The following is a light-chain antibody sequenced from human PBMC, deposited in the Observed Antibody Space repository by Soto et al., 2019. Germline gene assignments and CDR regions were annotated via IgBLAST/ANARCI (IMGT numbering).Light chain of an antibody. J-gene: IGKJ1*01. V-gene: IGKV4-1*01. CDR2: WAS. CDR3: QQYNNWWT. Sequence: DIVMTQSPDSLAVSLGERATINCKSSQSVLYSSNNKNYLAWYQQKPGQPPKLLIYWASTRESGVPDRFSGSGSGTDFTLTISSLQSEDFAVYYCQQYNNWWTFGQGTKVDI. CDR1: QSVLYSSNNKNY.